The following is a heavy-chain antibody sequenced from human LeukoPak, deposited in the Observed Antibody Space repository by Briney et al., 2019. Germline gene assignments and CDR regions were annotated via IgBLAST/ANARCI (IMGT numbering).Heavy chain of an antibody. Sequence: SETLSLTCTVSGYSISSGYYWGWIRQPPGKGLEWIGSIYHSGSTNYNPSLKSRVTISVDTSKNQFSLKLSSVTAADTAVYYCARMTTVTTYAFDIWGQGTMVTVSS. D-gene: IGHD4-17*01. CDR1: GYSISSGYY. CDR3: ARMTTVTTYAFDI. V-gene: IGHV4-38-2*02. CDR2: IYHSGST. J-gene: IGHJ3*02.